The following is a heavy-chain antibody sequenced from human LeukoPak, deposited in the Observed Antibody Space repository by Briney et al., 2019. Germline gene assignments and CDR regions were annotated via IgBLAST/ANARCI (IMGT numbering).Heavy chain of an antibody. D-gene: IGHD3-10*01. J-gene: IGHJ5*02. CDR3: ARAPVRGVIIKNNWFDP. Sequence: SETLSRTCTVSGGSISSSSYYWGWIRQPPGKGLEWIGSIYYSGSTYYNPSLKSRVTISVDTSKNQFSLKLSSVTAADTAVYYCARAPVRGVIIKNNWFDPWGQGTLVTVST. CDR2: IYYSGST. CDR1: GGSISSSSYY. V-gene: IGHV4-39*07.